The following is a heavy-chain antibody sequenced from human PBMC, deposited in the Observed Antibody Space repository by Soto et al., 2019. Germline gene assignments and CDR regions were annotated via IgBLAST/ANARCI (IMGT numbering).Heavy chain of an antibody. J-gene: IGHJ4*02. CDR3: ARGGGCSGGSCMYYFDS. CDR2: ISVNSGNT. D-gene: IGHD2-15*01. CDR1: GYTFSSYG. V-gene: IGHV1-18*01. Sequence: QVQLVQSGAEVKKPGASVMVSCKASGYTFSSYGISWVRQAPGQGLEWVGWISVNSGNTNYAQKIQGRVTLTTDTSTSTAYMDLRSLRSDDTAVYYCARGGGCSGGSCMYYFDSWGQGTLVTVSS.